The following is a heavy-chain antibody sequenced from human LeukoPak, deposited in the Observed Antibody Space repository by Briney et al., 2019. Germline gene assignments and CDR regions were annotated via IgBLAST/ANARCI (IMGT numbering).Heavy chain of an antibody. Sequence: GGSLRLSRAASGFTFSSSAMSWVRQAPGKGLEWVAVISYDGSNKYYADSVKGRFTISRDNSKNTLYLQMNSLRAEDTAVYYCAKDSSGWYFDYWGQGTLVTVSS. CDR3: AKDSSGWYFDY. CDR1: GFTFSSSA. V-gene: IGHV3-30*18. D-gene: IGHD6-19*01. J-gene: IGHJ4*02. CDR2: ISYDGSNK.